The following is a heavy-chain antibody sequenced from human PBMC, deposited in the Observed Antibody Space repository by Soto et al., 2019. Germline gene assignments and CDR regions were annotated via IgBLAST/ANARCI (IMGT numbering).Heavy chain of an antibody. D-gene: IGHD3-3*01. CDR1: GFSLTTSGVG. V-gene: IGHV2-5*02. CDR3: AHRVLRTVFGLVTTTAIYFAF. J-gene: IGHJ1*01. CDR2: IYWDDDK. Sequence: QITLNESGPTVVRPTETLTLTCRFSGFSLTTSGVGVGWIRQSPGKAPEWLALIYWDDDKRYSASLKSRLTITKDTSKNQLVLTVSDLDPTDTATYYCAHRVLRTVFGLVTTTAIYFAFWGQGTPVAFSS.